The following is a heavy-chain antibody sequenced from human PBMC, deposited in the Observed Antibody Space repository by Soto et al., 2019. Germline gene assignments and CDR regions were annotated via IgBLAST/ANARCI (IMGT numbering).Heavy chain of an antibody. Sequence: QVQLVQSGAEVKKPGASVRVSCKASGYTFTSYGISWVRQAPGQGLEWMGWISAYNGNTKYAQILQGRVTMTTDTPTRTADMELRSLRSDDTAVYFCARGAVAGDYYYYYGMDVWGQGTTVTVSS. V-gene: IGHV1-18*01. J-gene: IGHJ6*02. CDR3: ARGAVAGDYYYYYGMDV. D-gene: IGHD6-19*01. CDR2: ISAYNGNT. CDR1: GYTFTSYG.